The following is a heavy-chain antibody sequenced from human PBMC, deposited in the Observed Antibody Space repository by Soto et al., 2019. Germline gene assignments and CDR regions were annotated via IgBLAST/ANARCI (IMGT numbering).Heavy chain of an antibody. Sequence: PGGSLRLSCAASGFTFSSYWMSWVRQAPGKGLEWVANIKQDGSEKYYVDSVKGRFTISRDNAKNSLYLQMNSLRAEDTAVYYCARRVMVRGVISYYYMDVWGKGTTVTVSS. D-gene: IGHD3-10*01. CDR3: ARRVMVRGVISYYYMDV. CDR1: GFTFSSYW. J-gene: IGHJ6*03. V-gene: IGHV3-7*01. CDR2: IKQDGSEK.